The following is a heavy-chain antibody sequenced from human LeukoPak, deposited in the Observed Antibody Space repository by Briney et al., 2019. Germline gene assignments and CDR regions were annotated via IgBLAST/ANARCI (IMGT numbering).Heavy chain of an antibody. J-gene: IGHJ4*02. D-gene: IGHD3-22*01. V-gene: IGHV3-11*01. CDR1: GFTFSDYY. CDR2: ISSSGSTI. Sequence: GGSLRLSCAASGFTFSDYYMSWIRQAPGKGLEWVSYISSSGSTIYYADSVKGRFTISRDNAKNSLYLQMNSLRAEDTAVYYCARPNTHYYDSSGYLYWGQGTLVTVSS. CDR3: ARPNTHYYDSSGYLY.